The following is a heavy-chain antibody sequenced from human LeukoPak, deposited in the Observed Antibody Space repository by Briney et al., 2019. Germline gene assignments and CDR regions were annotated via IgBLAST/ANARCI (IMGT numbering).Heavy chain of an antibody. CDR2: IYYSGST. J-gene: IGHJ4*02. Sequence: SETLSLTCTVSGGSISSYCWSWIRQPPGKGLEWIGYIYYSGSTNYNPSLKSRVTISVDTSKKQFSLKLTSVTAADTAVYYCARNYDGSGYYLYWGQGTLVTVSS. CDR1: GGSISSYC. D-gene: IGHD3-22*01. CDR3: ARNYDGSGYYLY. V-gene: IGHV4-59*08.